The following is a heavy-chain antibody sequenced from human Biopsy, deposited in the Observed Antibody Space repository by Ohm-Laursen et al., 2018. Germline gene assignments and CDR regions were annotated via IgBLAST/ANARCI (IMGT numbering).Heavy chain of an antibody. CDR3: ARTPRDSFWSGSYKRGLWFDP. Sequence: GTLSLTCSVSGGSIISYYWTWIRQPPGKGLEWIGHVYNGGITNYNPSLKSRVTISKDTSKNQFSLQVNSVTAADTAVYYCARTPRDSFWSGSYKRGLWFDPWGQGTLVFVSS. V-gene: IGHV4-59*01. CDR2: VYNGGIT. D-gene: IGHD3-3*01. CDR1: GGSIISYY. J-gene: IGHJ5*02.